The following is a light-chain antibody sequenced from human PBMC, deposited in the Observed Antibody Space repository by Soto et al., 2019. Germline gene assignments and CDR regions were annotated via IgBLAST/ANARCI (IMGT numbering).Light chain of an antibody. CDR3: QQRDNWPLIT. CDR2: DAS. Sequence: EIVLTQSPATLSLSPGERATLSCRASQSVSSYLAWYQQKPGQAPRLLIYDASNRATGIPARFSGSGSGTDFTLTISSLEPEDFAVYYCQQRDNWPLITFGQGTRLEIK. J-gene: IGKJ5*01. CDR1: QSVSSY. V-gene: IGKV3-11*01.